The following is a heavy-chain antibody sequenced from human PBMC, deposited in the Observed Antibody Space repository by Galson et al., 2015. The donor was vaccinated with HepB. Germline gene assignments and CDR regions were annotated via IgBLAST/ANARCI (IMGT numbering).Heavy chain of an antibody. J-gene: IGHJ5*02. D-gene: IGHD2-15*01. CDR1: GGSISSGGYY. V-gene: IGHV4-31*03. CDR3: ARGGYCSGGSCYSSSNWFDP. CDR2: LYYSGST. Sequence: TLSLTCTVSGGSISSGGYYWSWIRQHPGKGLEWIGFLYYSGSTYHDPSLKSRVTISVDTSQNQFSLKLTSVTAADTAVYYCARGGYCSGGSCYSSSNWFDPWGQGTLVTVSS.